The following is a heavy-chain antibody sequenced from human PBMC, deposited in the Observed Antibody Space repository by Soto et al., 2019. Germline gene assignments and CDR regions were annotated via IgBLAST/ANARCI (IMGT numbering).Heavy chain of an antibody. CDR2: ISYDGSNK. Sequence: LRLSCAASGFTFSSYGMHWVRQAPGKGLEGVAVISYDGSNKYYADSVKGRFTISRDNSKNTLYLQMNSLRAEDTAVYYCAKDLPKYYDILTGSSSGFDYWGQGTLVTVSS. CDR3: AKDLPKYYDILTGSSSGFDY. J-gene: IGHJ4*02. CDR1: GFTFSSYG. D-gene: IGHD3-9*01. V-gene: IGHV3-30*18.